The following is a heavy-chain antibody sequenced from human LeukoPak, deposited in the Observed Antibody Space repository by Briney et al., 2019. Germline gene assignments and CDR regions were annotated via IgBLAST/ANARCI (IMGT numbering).Heavy chain of an antibody. D-gene: IGHD3-10*01. V-gene: IGHV4-59*08. CDR3: ARLPFRSRIYGSGVLDV. CDR1: GGSISSYY. CDR2: IYYSGST. Sequence: PSETLSLTCTVSGGSISSYYWSWIRQPPGKGLEWIGYIYYSGSTNYNPSLKSRVTISVDTSKNQFSLKLSSVTAADTAVYYCARLPFRSRIYGSGVLDVWGQGTTVTVSS. J-gene: IGHJ6*02.